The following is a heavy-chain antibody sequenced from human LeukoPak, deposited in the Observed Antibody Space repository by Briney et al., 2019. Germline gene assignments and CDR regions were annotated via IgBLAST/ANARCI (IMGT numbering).Heavy chain of an antibody. CDR1: GFTFSTYF. J-gene: IGHJ3*01. V-gene: IGHV3-74*01. CDR3: ARDPTSSTPVDF. Sequence: GGSLRLSCAASGFTFSTYFMHWVRQGPGKGLVWVSHISPDGSETRYADSVKGRFTTSRDNAKNTLYLQMNSLRAEDTAVYYCARDPTSSTPVDFWGQGTMVTVSS. CDR2: ISPDGSET. D-gene: IGHD2-2*01.